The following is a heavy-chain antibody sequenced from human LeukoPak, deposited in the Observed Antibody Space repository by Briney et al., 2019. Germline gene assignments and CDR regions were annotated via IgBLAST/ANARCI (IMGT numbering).Heavy chain of an antibody. CDR2: IGSSGGGI. CDR3: AIDPNWGTHS. D-gene: IGHD7-27*01. Sequence: GGSLRLSCAASGFTFSTYTMYWVRHPPGKRLEWVSIIGSSGGGIHYADSVKGRFTISRDNSKNALYLQMNSLRVEDSAVYYCAIDPNWGTHSWGQGVLVTVSS. V-gene: IGHV3-23*01. CDR1: GFTFSTYT. J-gene: IGHJ4*02.